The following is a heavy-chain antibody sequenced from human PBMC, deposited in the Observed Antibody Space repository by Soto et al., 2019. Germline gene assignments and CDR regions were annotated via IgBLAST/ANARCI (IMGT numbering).Heavy chain of an antibody. J-gene: IGHJ4*02. V-gene: IGHV4-34*01. D-gene: IGHD2-15*01. CDR1: SGSFKDSY. Sequence: PSETLSLTCAISSGSFKDSYWTWIRQPPGKGLEWIGEINHSGYTNSNPSLKSRVTISVDASKNQFSLNLSSVTAADTAVYYCARAVVGPTYYFDPWSQGTQVTVSS. CDR3: ARAVVGPTYYFDP. CDR2: INHSGYT.